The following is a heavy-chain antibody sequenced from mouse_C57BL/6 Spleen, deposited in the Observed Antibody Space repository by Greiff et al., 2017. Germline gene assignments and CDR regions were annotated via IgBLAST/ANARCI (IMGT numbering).Heavy chain of an antibody. D-gene: IGHD2-3*01. CDR2: IDPETGGT. CDR1: GYTFTDYE. Sequence: VQLQQSGAELVRPGASVTLSCKASGYTFTDYEMHWVKQTPVHGLEWIGAIDPETGGTAYNQKFKGKAILTADKSSSTAYMALRILTSEDSAFYYCTRSLSPQAWFAYWGQGTLVTVSA. CDR3: TRSLSPQAWFAY. J-gene: IGHJ3*01. V-gene: IGHV1-15*01.